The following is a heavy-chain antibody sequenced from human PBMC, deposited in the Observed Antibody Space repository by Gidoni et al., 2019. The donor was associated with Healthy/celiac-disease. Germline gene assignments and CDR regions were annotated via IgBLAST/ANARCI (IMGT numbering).Heavy chain of an antibody. V-gene: IGHV4-39*01. J-gene: IGHJ4*02. Sequence: QRQLQESGPGLVKPSATLSLTCTVPGGSISSSSYYWGWIRQPPGKGLEWIGGIYYRGSTYYNPSLKSRVTISVVTSTNPFSLKLSSVTAADTAVYYCARHIYDSSGYYFKAAYYFDYWGQGTLVTVSS. D-gene: IGHD3-22*01. CDR2: IYYRGST. CDR1: GGSISSSSYY. CDR3: ARHIYDSSGYYFKAAYYFDY.